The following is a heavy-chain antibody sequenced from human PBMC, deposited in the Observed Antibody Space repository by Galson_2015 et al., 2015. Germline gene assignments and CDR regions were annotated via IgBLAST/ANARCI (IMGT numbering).Heavy chain of an antibody. Sequence: CAISGDSVSSNSAAWNWIRQSPSRGLEWLGRTYYRSKWYNDYAVSVKSRITINPDTSKNQFSLQLNSVTPEDTAVYYCAKEGASGWAHYYYYAMDVWGQGTAVTVSS. D-gene: IGHD6-19*01. CDR2: TYYRSKWYN. J-gene: IGHJ6*02. V-gene: IGHV6-1*01. CDR3: AKEGASGWAHYYYYAMDV. CDR1: GDSVSSNSAA.